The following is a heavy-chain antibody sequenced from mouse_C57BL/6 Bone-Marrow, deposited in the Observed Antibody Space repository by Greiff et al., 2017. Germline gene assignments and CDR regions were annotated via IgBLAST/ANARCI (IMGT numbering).Heavy chain of an antibody. D-gene: IGHD2-5*01. V-gene: IGHV1-9*01. CDR2: ILPGSGSN. CDR3: SRGPYINFFCDY. CDR1: GYTFTGYW. Sequence: LQESGAELMKPGASVKLSCKATGYTFTGYWIEWVKQRPGHGLEWIGEILPGSGSNNSNEKFKGKATFTADTSSNTAYMQLSILTTEDSVIYYWSRGPYINFFCDYWGQGPTRTGSS. J-gene: IGHJ2*01.